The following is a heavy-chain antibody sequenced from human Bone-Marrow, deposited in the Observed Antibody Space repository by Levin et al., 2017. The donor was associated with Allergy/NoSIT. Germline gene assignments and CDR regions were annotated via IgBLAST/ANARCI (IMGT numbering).Heavy chain of an antibody. V-gene: IGHV4-34*01. CDR1: GESFSGYF. CDR2: INSNGIT. Sequence: SETLSLTCAVNGESFSGYFWTWIRQSPGGGLEWIGQINSNGITTYNPSLERRVILSVDPTKKQFSLKLNYLTAADTAVYFCARGGEVPSQYYLDYWGQGTLVTVSS. J-gene: IGHJ4*02. D-gene: IGHD1-1*01. CDR3: ARGGEVPSQYYLDY.